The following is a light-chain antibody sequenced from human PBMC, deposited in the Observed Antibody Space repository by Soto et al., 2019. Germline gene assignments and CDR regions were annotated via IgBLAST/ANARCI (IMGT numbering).Light chain of an antibody. CDR3: LQDHDYQWT. CDR2: AAS. V-gene: IGKV3-20*02. J-gene: IGKJ2*02. Sequence: DIVLTQSPGTLSLSPGETATLSCRANQRVTSTVTTTYLAWYQHKPGQAPRLLIYAASDLQAEVPSRFSGSGSGTDFTLTISSLQAEDFATYYCLQDHDYQWTFGQGTKLEIK. CDR1: QRVTSTVTTTY.